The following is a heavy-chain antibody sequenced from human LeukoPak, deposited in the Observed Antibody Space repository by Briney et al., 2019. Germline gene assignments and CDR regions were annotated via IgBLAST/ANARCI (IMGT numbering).Heavy chain of an antibody. J-gene: IGHJ5*02. Sequence: PSQTLSLTCTVSGGSISSGSYYWSWIRQPAGKGLEWIGRIYTSGSTNYNPSLKSRVTMSVDTSKNQFSLKLSSVTAADTAVYYCAREGAAGQIFPWNWFDPWGQGTLVTVSS. CDR3: AREGAAGQIFPWNWFDP. D-gene: IGHD6-13*01. CDR1: GGSISSGSYY. CDR2: IYTSGST. V-gene: IGHV4-61*02.